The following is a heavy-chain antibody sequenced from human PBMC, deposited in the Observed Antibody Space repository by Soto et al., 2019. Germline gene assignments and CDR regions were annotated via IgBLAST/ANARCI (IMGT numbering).Heavy chain of an antibody. V-gene: IGHV1-8*01. CDR1: GYTFPSYD. CDR2: MKPNSGNT. Sequence: QVQLVQSGAEVKKPGAAVKVSCKASGYTFPSYDINWVRQATGQGLAWMGWMKPNSGNTGYAQKLQGRVTMTRNTYISTAYMELSSLRSEDTAVYSCARGTGSPHDCWGQGSLVTVSS. J-gene: IGHJ4*02. CDR3: ARGTGSPHDC.